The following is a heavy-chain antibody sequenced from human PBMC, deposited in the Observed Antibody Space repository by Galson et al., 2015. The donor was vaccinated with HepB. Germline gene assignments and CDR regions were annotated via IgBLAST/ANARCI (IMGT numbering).Heavy chain of an antibody. Sequence: SVKVSCKASGYTFIDYYMHWVRQAPGQGLEWVGRIIPNSGATNYAQKFQGRVTMTRDTSISTAYMELSRLRSDDTAVYYCARGVGDNGGWFDPWGQGTLVTVSS. D-gene: IGHD1-26*01. V-gene: IGHV1-2*06. CDR2: IIPNSGAT. CDR3: ARGVGDNGGWFDP. CDR1: GYTFIDYY. J-gene: IGHJ5*02.